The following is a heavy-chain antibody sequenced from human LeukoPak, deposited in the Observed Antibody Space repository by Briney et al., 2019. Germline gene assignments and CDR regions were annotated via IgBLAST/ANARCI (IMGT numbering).Heavy chain of an antibody. V-gene: IGHV4-39*07. CDR3: ARGSSLEYGDYKGMDV. CDR1: GGSISSSSYY. D-gene: IGHD4-17*01. Sequence: SETLSLTCTVSGGSISSSSYYWGWISQPPGKGLEWIGSIYYSGSTYYNPSLKSRVTISVDTSKNQFSLKLSSVTAADTAVYYCARGSSLEYGDYKGMDVWGQGTTVTVSS. CDR2: IYYSGST. J-gene: IGHJ6*01.